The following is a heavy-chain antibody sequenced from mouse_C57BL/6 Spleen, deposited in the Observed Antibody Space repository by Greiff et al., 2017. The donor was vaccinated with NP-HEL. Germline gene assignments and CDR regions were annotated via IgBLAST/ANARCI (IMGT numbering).Heavy chain of an antibody. J-gene: IGHJ2*01. V-gene: IGHV1-26*01. Sequence: VQLQQSGPELVKPGASVKISCKASGYTFTDYYMNWVKQSHGKSLEWIGDINPNNGGTSYNQKFKGKATLTVDKSSSTAYMELRSLTSEDSAVYYCARRAYYSNLYAMDYWGQGTTLTVSS. CDR2: INPNNGGT. CDR1: GYTFTDYY. CDR3: ARRAYYSNLYAMDY. D-gene: IGHD2-5*01.